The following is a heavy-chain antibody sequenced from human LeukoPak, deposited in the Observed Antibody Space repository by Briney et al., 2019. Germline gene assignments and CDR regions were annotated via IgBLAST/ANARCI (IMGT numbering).Heavy chain of an antibody. Sequence: SETLSLTCAVYGGSFSGYYWSWIRQPPVKGLEWIGEINHSGSTNYNPSLKSRVTISVDTSKNQFSLKLSSVTAADTAVYYCARLGVQLWTRGWFVPWGQGTLVTVSS. CDR3: ARLGVQLWTRGWFVP. CDR2: INHSGST. J-gene: IGHJ5*02. D-gene: IGHD5-18*01. CDR1: GGSFSGYY. V-gene: IGHV4-34*01.